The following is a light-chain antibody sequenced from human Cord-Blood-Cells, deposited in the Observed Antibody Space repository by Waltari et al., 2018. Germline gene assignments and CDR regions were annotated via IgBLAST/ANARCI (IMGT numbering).Light chain of an antibody. J-gene: IGLJ2*01. Sequence: QSALTQPASVSGSPGQSITISFTGTSSDVGGYNSVSWYQQHPGKAPKLMIYEVSNRPSGVSNRFSGSKSGNTASLTISGLQAEDEADYYCSSYTSSSTVVFGGGTKLTVL. V-gene: IGLV2-14*01. CDR2: EVS. CDR1: SSDVGGYNS. CDR3: SSYTSSSTVV.